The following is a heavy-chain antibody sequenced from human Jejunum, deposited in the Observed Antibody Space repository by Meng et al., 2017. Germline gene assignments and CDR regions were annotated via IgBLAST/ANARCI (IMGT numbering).Heavy chain of an antibody. CDR3: AGDNGDSGIFDY. D-gene: IGHD4-17*01. CDR1: GYTLTNYA. V-gene: IGHV1-3*01. Sequence: VEHMECGAEVKKPGASVKVSCKASGYTLTNYAIHWVRQAPGQRLEWMGWITVGNGNTKYSQKFQGRVTITRGTSASTAYMELSSLTSEDTAVYYCAGDNGDSGIFDYWGQGTLVTVSS. CDR2: ITVGNGNT. J-gene: IGHJ4*02.